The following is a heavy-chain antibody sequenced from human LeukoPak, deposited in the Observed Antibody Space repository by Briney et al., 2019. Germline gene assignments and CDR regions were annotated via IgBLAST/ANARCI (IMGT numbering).Heavy chain of an antibody. D-gene: IGHD1-26*01. CDR2: FDPEDGET. CDR3: ATGLDSGSYYGLFDY. Sequence: ASVKVSCKVSGYTLTELSMHWVRRAPGKGLEWMGGFDPEDGETIYAQKFQGRVTMTEDTSTDTAYMELSSLRSEDTAVYYCATGLDSGSYYGLFDYWGQGTLVTVSS. CDR1: GYTLTELS. V-gene: IGHV1-24*01. J-gene: IGHJ4*02.